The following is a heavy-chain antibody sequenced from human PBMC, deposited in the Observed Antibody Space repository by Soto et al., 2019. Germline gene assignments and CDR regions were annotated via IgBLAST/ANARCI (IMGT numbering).Heavy chain of an antibody. CDR3: ARTFNSNSGAYRYFDS. J-gene: IGHJ4*02. Sequence: QITLKESGPTLVKPTQTLTLTCTFSGFSLTTTHMGVGWVRQPPGEALEFVALIYWDDDKRYSPSLSTRLTITKDTSKNQVVLTMTNMGPVDTATYYCARTFNSNSGAYRYFDSWGQGTLVTVSS. CDR2: IYWDDDK. CDR1: GFSLTTTHMG. D-gene: IGHD1-1*01. V-gene: IGHV2-5*02.